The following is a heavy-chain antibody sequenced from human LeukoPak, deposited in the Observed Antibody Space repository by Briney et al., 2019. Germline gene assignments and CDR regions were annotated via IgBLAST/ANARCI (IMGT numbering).Heavy chain of an antibody. Sequence: SETLSLTCAVYGGSFSGYYWSWIRQPPGKGLEWIGEINHSGSTNYNPSLKSRVTISVDTSKNQFSLKLSSVTAADTAVYYCARHPVLLWFGGPQYYFDYWGQGTLVTVSS. CDR1: GGSFSGYY. CDR2: INHSGST. V-gene: IGHV4-34*01. CDR3: ARHPVLLWFGGPQYYFDY. D-gene: IGHD3-10*01. J-gene: IGHJ4*02.